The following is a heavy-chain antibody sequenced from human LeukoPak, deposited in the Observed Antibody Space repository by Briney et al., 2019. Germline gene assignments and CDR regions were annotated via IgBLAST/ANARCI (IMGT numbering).Heavy chain of an antibody. V-gene: IGHV4-4*07. D-gene: IGHD2/OR15-2a*01. Sequence: SETLSLTCTVSGDSISGFYWSWIRQPAGKGLEWIGLIYTSGTTNYNPSLKSRVTMSVDMSKNQFSLKLNSVTAADTAVYYCARGRIFDYWGQGTLLTVSS. CDR3: ARGRIFDY. J-gene: IGHJ4*02. CDR2: IYTSGTT. CDR1: GDSISGFY.